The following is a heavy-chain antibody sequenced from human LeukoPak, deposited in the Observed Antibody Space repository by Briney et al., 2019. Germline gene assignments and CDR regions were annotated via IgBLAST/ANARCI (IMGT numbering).Heavy chain of an antibody. CDR2: IYYSGGT. J-gene: IGHJ4*02. CDR1: GGSISSSSYY. CDR3: ARELYGRFDY. D-gene: IGHD2-2*02. V-gene: IGHV4-39*07. Sequence: SETLSLTCTVSGGSISSSSYYWGWVRQPPGKGLEWIGSIYYSGGTYYNPSLKSRVTISVDTSKNQFSLKLTSVTAADTAVYYCARELYGRFDYWGQGTLVTVSS.